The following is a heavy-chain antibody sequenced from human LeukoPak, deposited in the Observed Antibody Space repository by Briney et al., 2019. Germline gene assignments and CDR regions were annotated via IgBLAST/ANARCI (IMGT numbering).Heavy chain of an antibody. CDR2: IYHSGST. Sequence: SETLSLTCTVSGYSISSGYYWGWIRQPPGKGLEWIGSIYHSGSTYYNPSLKSRVTISVDKSKNQFSLKLSSVTAADTAVYYCARGRGRLRSNWFDPWGQGTLVTVSS. CDR3: ARGRGRLRSNWFDP. J-gene: IGHJ5*02. D-gene: IGHD5-12*01. V-gene: IGHV4-38-2*02. CDR1: GYSISSGYY.